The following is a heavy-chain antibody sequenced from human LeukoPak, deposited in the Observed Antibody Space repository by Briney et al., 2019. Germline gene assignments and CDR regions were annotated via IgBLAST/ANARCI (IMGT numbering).Heavy chain of an antibody. V-gene: IGHV4-39*07. CDR1: GGSISSSSYY. CDR2: IYYSGST. D-gene: IGHD6-19*01. Sequence: PSETLSLTCTVSGGSISSSSYYWGWIRQPPGKGLEWIGSIYYSGSTYYNPSLKSRVTISVDTSKNQFSLKLSSVTAADTAVYYCARVLRAVAGLPFNRIDPWGQGTLVTVSS. J-gene: IGHJ5*02. CDR3: ARVLRAVAGLPFNRIDP.